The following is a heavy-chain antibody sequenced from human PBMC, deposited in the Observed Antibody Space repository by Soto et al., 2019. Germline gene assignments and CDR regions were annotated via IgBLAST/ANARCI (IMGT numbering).Heavy chain of an antibody. CDR2: IYYSGST. Sequence: SETLSLPCTVSGGSISSGGYYWSWIRQHPGKGLEWIGYIYYSGSTYYNPSLKSRVTISVDTSKNQFSLKLSSVTAADTAVYYCARVLYDSSGYCMDYWGQGTLVTVS. CDR3: ARVLYDSSGYCMDY. V-gene: IGHV4-30-4*08. D-gene: IGHD3-22*01. CDR1: GGSISSGGYY. J-gene: IGHJ4*02.